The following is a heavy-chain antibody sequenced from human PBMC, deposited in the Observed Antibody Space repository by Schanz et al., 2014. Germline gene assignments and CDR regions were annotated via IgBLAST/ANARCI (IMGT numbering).Heavy chain of an antibody. V-gene: IGHV3-7*01. CDR1: GFTFSSYW. Sequence: EVQLVESGGGLVQPGGSLRLSCAASGFTFSSYWMSWVRQAPGKGLEWVANIKQDGSEKYYVDSVQGRFTISRDNAKISLYLQMNSLRAECTALSYCARDGYNAYDLKRVSYWGQGTQVSVSS. J-gene: IGHJ4*02. CDR2: IKQDGSEK. D-gene: IGHD5-12*01. CDR3: ARDGYNAYDLKRVSY.